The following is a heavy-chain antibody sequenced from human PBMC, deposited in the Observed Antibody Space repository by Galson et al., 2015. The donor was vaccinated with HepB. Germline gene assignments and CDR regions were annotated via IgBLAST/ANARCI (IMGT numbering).Heavy chain of an antibody. CDR2: IYWDDDK. J-gene: IGHJ5*02. D-gene: IGHD6-6*01. V-gene: IGHV2-5*02. CDR3: AQDSSSYPMIS. CDR1: GFSLSTSGVG. Sequence: PALVKPTQTLTLTCTFSGFSLSTSGVGVGWIRQPPGKALEWLALIYWDDDKRYSPSLKSRLTITKDTSKNQVVLTMTNMDPVDTATYYCAQDSSSYPMISWGQGTLVTVSS.